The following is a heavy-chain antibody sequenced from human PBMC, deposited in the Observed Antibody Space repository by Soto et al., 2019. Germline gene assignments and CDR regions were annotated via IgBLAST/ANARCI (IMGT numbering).Heavy chain of an antibody. J-gene: IGHJ4*02. D-gene: IGHD3-22*01. Sequence: QVQLVEAGGGVVQRGRYLRLSCAASGFTFSSYGMHWVRQAPGKGLEWVAVILYDGSNKYYADSVKGRFTISRDNSENKLYLQMNNLGADETAVYYCVKVWGSSGYYQIAYLGQGTLVTVSS. CDR3: VKVWGSSGYYQIAY. CDR1: GFTFSSYG. CDR2: ILYDGSNK. V-gene: IGHV3-30*18.